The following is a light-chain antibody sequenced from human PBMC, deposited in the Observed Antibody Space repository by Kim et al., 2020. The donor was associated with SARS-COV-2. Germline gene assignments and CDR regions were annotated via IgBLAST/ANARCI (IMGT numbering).Light chain of an antibody. CDR1: NIGSKN. Sequence: SYELTQPLSVSVALGQTARITCGGNNIGSKNVHWYQQKPGQAPVLVIYRDSNRPSGIPERFSGSNSGNTATLTISRAQAGDEADYYCQVWDSSTGVFGGGTKLT. J-gene: IGLJ2*01. CDR2: RDS. CDR3: QVWDSSTGV. V-gene: IGLV3-9*01.